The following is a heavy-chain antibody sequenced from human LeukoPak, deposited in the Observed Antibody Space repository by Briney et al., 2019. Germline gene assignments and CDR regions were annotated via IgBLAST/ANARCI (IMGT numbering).Heavy chain of an antibody. D-gene: IGHD1/OR15-1a*01. CDR2: IYYSGST. J-gene: IGHJ4*02. CDR1: GGSISSSSYY. V-gene: IGHV4-39*07. Sequence: SETLSLTCTVSGGSISSSSYYWGWIRQPPGKGLEWIGSIYYSGSTYYNPSLKSRVTISVDTSKNQFSLKLSSVTAADTAVYYCARGQEDWDRQQRAVHFDYWGQGTLVTVSS. CDR3: ARGQEDWDRQQRAVHFDY.